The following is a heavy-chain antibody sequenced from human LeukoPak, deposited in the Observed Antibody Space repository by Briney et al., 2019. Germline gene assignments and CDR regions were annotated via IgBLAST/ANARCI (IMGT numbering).Heavy chain of an antibody. CDR2: IKQDGSEK. D-gene: IGHD3-10*01. Sequence: PGGSLRPSCAATGFTFSSYWMSWVRQAPGKGLEWVANIKQDGSEKYYVDSVKGRFTISRDNAKNSLYLQMNSLRAEDTAVYYCARGAYYYGSGSHRPLYYFDYWGQGTLVTVSS. CDR1: GFTFSSYW. CDR3: ARGAYYYGSGSHRPLYYFDY. V-gene: IGHV3-7*01. J-gene: IGHJ4*02.